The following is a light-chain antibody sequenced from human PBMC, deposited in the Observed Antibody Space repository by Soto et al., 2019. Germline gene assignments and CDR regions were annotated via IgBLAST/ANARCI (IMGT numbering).Light chain of an antibody. CDR1: QSVSSN. CDR3: QQYNNWPPWT. Sequence: EIVMTQSPATLSVSPGERATLSCRASQSVSSNLAWYQQKPGQAPRLLIYDASTRATGIPARFSGSGSGTEFTLRISSLQSEDFAVYFCQQYNNWPPWTFGQGTKVEIK. CDR2: DAS. V-gene: IGKV3-15*01. J-gene: IGKJ1*01.